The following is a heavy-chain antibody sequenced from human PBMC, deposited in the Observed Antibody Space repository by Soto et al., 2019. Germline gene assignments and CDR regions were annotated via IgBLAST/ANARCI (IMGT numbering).Heavy chain of an antibody. CDR1: GFTFSSYW. CDR3: ARGLPPYYDFWSGYYNVGVPFDY. D-gene: IGHD3-3*01. V-gene: IGHV3-7*01. Sequence: EVQLVESGGGLVQPGGSLRLSCAASGFTFSSYWMSWVRQAPGKGLEWVANIKQDGSEKYYVDSVKGRFTISRDNAKNSLYLQMNSLRAEDTAVYYCARGLPPYYDFWSGYYNVGVPFDYWGQGTLVTVSS. CDR2: IKQDGSEK. J-gene: IGHJ4*02.